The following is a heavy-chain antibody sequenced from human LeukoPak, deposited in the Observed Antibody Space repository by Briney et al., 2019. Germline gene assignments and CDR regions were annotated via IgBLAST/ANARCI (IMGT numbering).Heavy chain of an antibody. CDR1: GFTFSSYT. J-gene: IGHJ3*02. CDR2: ISSSGYYI. D-gene: IGHD3-22*01. CDR3: ARGYYDSSGYYGAFDI. Sequence: GGSLRLSCAASGFTFSSYTMNWVRQAPGKGLEWVSSISSSGYYIYYADSVKGRFTISRDNAKNSLYLQMNSLRAEDTAVYYCARGYYDSSGYYGAFDIWGQGTMVTVSS. V-gene: IGHV3-21*01.